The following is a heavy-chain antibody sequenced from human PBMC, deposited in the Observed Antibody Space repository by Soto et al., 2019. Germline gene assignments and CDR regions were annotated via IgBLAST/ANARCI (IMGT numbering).Heavy chain of an antibody. J-gene: IGHJ5*02. CDR1: GYTFTSYG. CDR2: ISAYNGNT. Sequence: QVQLVQSGAEVKKPGASVKVSCKASGYTFTSYGISWVRQAPGQGLEWMGRISAYNGNTNYAQKLQGRGTMTTDTSTSTASMELRSLRSDDTAVYYCARVVGALGRWFDPWGQGTLVTVSS. V-gene: IGHV1-18*01. D-gene: IGHD1-26*01. CDR3: ARVVGALGRWFDP.